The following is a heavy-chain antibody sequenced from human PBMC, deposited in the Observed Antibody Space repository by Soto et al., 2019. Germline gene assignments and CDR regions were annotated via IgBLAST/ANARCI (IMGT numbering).Heavy chain of an antibody. J-gene: IGHJ4*02. CDR2: ISYDGSNK. CDR1: GFTFSSYA. V-gene: IGHV3-30-3*01. D-gene: IGHD3-3*01. Sequence: QVQLVESGGGVVQPGRSLRLSCAASGFTFSSYAMHWVRQAPGKGLEWVAVISYDGSNKYYADSVKGRFTISRDNSKNTLYLQMNSLIAEDTAVYYCARDGTLYDFQYYFDYWGERTLVTVSS. CDR3: ARDGTLYDFQYYFDY.